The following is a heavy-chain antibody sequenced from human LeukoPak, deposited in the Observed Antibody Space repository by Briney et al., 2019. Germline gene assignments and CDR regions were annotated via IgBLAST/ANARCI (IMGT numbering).Heavy chain of an antibody. Sequence: PGGSLRLSCAASGFTFSGSAMHWVRQASGKGLEWVGRIRSKVNSYATVYGESVKGRFTISRDDSKNTAYLQMNSLKTEDTAVYYCTRHDVNAGSPMDSWGQGTLVTVSS. CDR1: GFTFSGSA. J-gene: IGHJ4*02. V-gene: IGHV3-73*01. D-gene: IGHD3-10*01. CDR2: IRSKVNSYAT. CDR3: TRHDVNAGSPMDS.